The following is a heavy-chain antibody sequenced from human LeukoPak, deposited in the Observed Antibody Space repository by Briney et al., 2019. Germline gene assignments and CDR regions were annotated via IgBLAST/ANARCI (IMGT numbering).Heavy chain of an antibody. CDR1: GFTFNTYS. Sequence: GGSLRLSCAASGFTFNTYSMNWVRQAPGKGLEWISYISNSGNTIYYADSVKGRFTISRDNAKNSLYLQMNSLRAEDTAVYYCARDLYYYGSGSYWYWGQGTLVTVSS. CDR3: ARDLYYYGSGSYWY. J-gene: IGHJ4*02. CDR2: ISNSGNTI. D-gene: IGHD3-10*01. V-gene: IGHV3-48*01.